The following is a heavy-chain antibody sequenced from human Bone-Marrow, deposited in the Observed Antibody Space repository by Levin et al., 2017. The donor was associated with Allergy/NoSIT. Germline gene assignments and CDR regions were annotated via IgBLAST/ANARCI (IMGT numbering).Heavy chain of an antibody. Sequence: GGSLRLSCAASGFTFSISAMSWVRQAPGKGLEWVSSIGASGHNTYYTDSVKGRFSITRDNSESTLYLQMNSLRAEDTAVYYCAKLGNWVGYSEFDDWGQGTLVTVSS. V-gene: IGHV3-23*01. CDR3: AKLGNWVGYSEFDD. CDR1: GFTFSISA. J-gene: IGHJ5*02. CDR2: IGASGHNT. D-gene: IGHD2-15*01.